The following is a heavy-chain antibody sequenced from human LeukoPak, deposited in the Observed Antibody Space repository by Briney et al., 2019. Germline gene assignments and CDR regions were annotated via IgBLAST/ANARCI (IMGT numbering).Heavy chain of an antibody. D-gene: IGHD6-6*01. CDR3: ARDKAQDSVYYGMDV. V-gene: IGHV3-21*06. CDR1: GFTFSSYS. CDR2: ISSGSNYI. Sequence: PGGSLRLSCAASGFTFSSYSMVWVRQAPGKGLEWVSSISSGSNYIYYADSVKGRFTISRDNARTSLYLQMNSLRAEDTAVYYCARDKAQDSVYYGMDVWGQGTTVTVS. J-gene: IGHJ6*02.